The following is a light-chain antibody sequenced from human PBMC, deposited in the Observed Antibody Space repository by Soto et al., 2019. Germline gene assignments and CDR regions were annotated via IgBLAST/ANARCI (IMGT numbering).Light chain of an antibody. V-gene: IGKV3-15*01. CDR3: HQYHNWTPRYS. CDR1: QSVSAN. J-gene: IGKJ2*01. Sequence: IVMTQSPVTLSVSPGERATLSCRASQSVSANLAWYQQKRGQAPRLLIYRASTSATGIPDRFSGSGSGTEFTLVISGLQSDDSAVYSCHQYHNWTPRYSFGQGSNLEI. CDR2: RAS.